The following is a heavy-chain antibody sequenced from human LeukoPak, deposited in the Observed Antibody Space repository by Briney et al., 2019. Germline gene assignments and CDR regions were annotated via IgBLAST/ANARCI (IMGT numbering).Heavy chain of an antibody. CDR1: GYSISSDYY. Sequence: SETLSLTCTVSGYSISSDYYWGWIRQPPGKGLEWIGSIHHSGRTYYNPSLKSRVTISVDTSKSQFSLKLSSVTAADTAVYYCARGVNYYGSSYDAFDIWGQGTMVTVSS. V-gene: IGHV4-38-2*02. CDR2: IHHSGRT. D-gene: IGHD3-10*01. J-gene: IGHJ3*02. CDR3: ARGVNYYGSSYDAFDI.